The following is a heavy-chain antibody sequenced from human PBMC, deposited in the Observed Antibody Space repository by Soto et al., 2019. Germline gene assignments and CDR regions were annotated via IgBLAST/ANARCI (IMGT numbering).Heavy chain of an antibody. D-gene: IGHD2-15*01. CDR3: ARGQVVAAQH. J-gene: IGHJ4*02. Sequence: SETLSLTCTVSGGSISSYYWSWIRQPPGKGLEWIGYIYYSGSTNYNPSLKSRVTISVDTSKNQFSLKLSSVTAADTAVYYCARGQVVAAQHWGQETLVTVSS. V-gene: IGHV4-59*01. CDR2: IYYSGST. CDR1: GGSISSYY.